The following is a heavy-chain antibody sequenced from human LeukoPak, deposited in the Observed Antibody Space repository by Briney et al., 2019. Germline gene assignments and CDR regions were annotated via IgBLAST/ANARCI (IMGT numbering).Heavy chain of an antibody. J-gene: IGHJ4*02. CDR3: ARSTLWFGELSSLDY. CDR1: GYTFTSYG. CDR2: ISAYNGNT. Sequence: ASVKVSCKASGYTFTSYGISWVRQAPGQGLEWMGWISAYNGNTNYAQKLQGRVTMTTDTSTSTAYTELRSLRSDDTAGYYCARSTLWFGELSSLDYWGQGTLVTVSS. V-gene: IGHV1-18*01. D-gene: IGHD3-10*01.